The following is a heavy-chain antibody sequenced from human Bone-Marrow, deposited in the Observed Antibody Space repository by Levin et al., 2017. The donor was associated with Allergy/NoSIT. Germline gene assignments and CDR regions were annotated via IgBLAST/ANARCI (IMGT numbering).Heavy chain of an antibody. Sequence: GGSLRLSCVASGFTFSNYWMNWVRQVPGKGLVCVAHIDRDGTDSTYADSVRGRFTVSRDNTKNTLYLQMHSLRAEDTAVYYCGGDQDYVFDIWGQGTMVTVSS. V-gene: IGHV3-74*01. CDR3: GGDQDYVFDI. J-gene: IGHJ3*02. CDR2: IDRDGTDS. CDR1: GFTFSNYW.